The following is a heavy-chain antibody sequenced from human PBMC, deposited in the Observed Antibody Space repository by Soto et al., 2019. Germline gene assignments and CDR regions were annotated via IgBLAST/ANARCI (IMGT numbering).Heavy chain of an antibody. CDR3: ATRGGSSPGHYGMDV. CDR1: GYTFTSYD. CDR2: VDPNSGNT. Sequence: ASVKVSCKASGYTFTSYDIYCVRQATGQGLEWMGCVDPNSGNTGYAQKFQGRVTMTEDTSTDTAYMELSSLRSEDTAVYYCATRGGSSPGHYGMDVWGQGTTVTVSS. V-gene: IGHV1-8*01. J-gene: IGHJ6*02. D-gene: IGHD6-6*01.